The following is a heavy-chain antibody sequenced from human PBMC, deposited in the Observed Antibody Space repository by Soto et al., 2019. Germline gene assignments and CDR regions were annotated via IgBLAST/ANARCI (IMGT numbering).Heavy chain of an antibody. V-gene: IGHV3-23*01. Sequence: GGSLRLSCAASGFTFSSYAMSWVRQAPGKGLEWVSAISGSGGSTYYADSVKGRFTISRDNSRNTLYLQMNSLRAEDTAVYYCASYRRREGNWFDPWGQGTLVTVSS. D-gene: IGHD3-16*02. J-gene: IGHJ5*02. CDR1: GFTFSSYA. CDR3: ASYRRREGNWFDP. CDR2: ISGSGGST.